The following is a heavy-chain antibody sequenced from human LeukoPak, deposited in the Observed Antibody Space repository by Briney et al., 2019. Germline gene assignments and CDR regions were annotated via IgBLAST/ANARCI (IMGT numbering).Heavy chain of an antibody. Sequence: ASVKVSCKASGNTFTDYYMHWVRQAPGQGLEWMGWIDPNSGATKYARNFQGRVTMTRDASIGTAYMELSSLRSDDTAVYYCARDGGPGIASSLTGFGYWGQGTLVTVSS. J-gene: IGHJ4*02. D-gene: IGHD6-13*01. CDR3: ARDGGPGIASSLTGFGY. V-gene: IGHV1-2*02. CDR1: GNTFTDYY. CDR2: IDPNSGAT.